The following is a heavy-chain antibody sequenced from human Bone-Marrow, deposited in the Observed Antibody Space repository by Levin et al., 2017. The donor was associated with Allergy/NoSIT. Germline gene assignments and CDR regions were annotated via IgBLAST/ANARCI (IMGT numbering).Heavy chain of an antibody. Sequence: SQTLSLTCSVSGDSISSHYWAWIRQPPGKGLELIGHISNGGSVTYSPSVQSRATISGDRPKNQISLTLTSVTAADTAVYYCARDAGYSGFNFDYWGQGTLVTVSS. J-gene: IGHJ4*02. CDR1: GDSISSHY. V-gene: IGHV4-59*11. CDR3: ARDAGYSGFNFDY. D-gene: IGHD5-12*01. CDR2: ISNGGSV.